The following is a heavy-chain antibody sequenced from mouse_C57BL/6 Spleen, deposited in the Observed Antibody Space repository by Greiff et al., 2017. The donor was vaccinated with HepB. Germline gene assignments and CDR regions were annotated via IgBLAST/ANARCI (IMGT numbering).Heavy chain of an antibody. V-gene: IGHV1-81*01. CDR3: AREGIYYDYYAMDY. D-gene: IGHD2-1*01. CDR2: IYPRSGNT. J-gene: IGHJ4*01. Sequence: QVQLQQSGAELARPGASVKLSCKASGYTFTSYGISWVKQRTGQGLEWIGEIYPRSGNTYYNEKFKGKATLTADKSSSTAYMELRSLTSEDSAVYFCAREGIYYDYYAMDYWGQGTSVTVAS. CDR1: GYTFTSYG.